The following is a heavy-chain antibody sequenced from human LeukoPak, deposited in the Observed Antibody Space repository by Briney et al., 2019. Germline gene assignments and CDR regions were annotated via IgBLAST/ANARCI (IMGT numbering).Heavy chain of an antibody. CDR3: AKVIREVDMSYDY. V-gene: IGHV3-48*03. D-gene: IGHD5-24*01. J-gene: IGHJ4*02. Sequence: GGSLRLSCAAPGTTLRKYEMHWVRQAPGKGLEWLSYISSGGQTISYRDSVKGRFTVSRDNSKNTLYLQMNSLRAEDTAVYYCAKVIREVDMSYDYWGQGALVTVSS. CDR1: GTTLRKYE. CDR2: ISSGGQTI.